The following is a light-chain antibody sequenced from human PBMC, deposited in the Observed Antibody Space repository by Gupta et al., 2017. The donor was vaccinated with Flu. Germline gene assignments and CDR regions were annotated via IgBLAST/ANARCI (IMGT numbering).Light chain of an antibody. CDR3: AAWDDSLNGFNWV. CDR2: NDN. CDR1: SSNIGTNA. J-gene: IGLJ3*02. V-gene: IGLV1-44*01. Sequence: QSVLTQPPSASGTTGQKITIYCSGTSSNIGTNAVSWYQHLPGTAPKLLIYNDNERPSGVPDRFSGSKSGTSASLATTGLQSEDEAHYYCAAWDDSLNGFNWVFGGGTKVTVL.